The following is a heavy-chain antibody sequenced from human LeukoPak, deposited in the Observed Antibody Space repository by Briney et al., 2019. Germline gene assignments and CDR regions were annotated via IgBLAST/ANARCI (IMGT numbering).Heavy chain of an antibody. J-gene: IGHJ4*02. V-gene: IGHV3-30*02. Sequence: GGSLRLSCAASGFTFSSYGMHWVRQAPGKGLEWVAFIRYDGSNKYYADSVKGRFTISRDNSKNTLYLQMNSLRAEDTAVYYCARDLYCSSTSCYGFDYWGQGTLVTVSS. D-gene: IGHD2-2*01. CDR3: ARDLYCSSTSCYGFDY. CDR1: GFTFSSYG. CDR2: IRYDGSNK.